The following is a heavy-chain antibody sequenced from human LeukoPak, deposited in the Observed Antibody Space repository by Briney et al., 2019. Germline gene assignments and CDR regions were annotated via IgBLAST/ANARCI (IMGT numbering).Heavy chain of an antibody. Sequence: GGSLRLSCAASGLTFSSYGMHWVRQAPGKGLEWVAVISYDGSNKYYADSVKGRFTISRDNSKNTLYLQMNSLRAEDTAVYYCAKDPRSGIVGATSYYYYGMDAWGQGTTATVSS. D-gene: IGHD1-26*01. CDR1: GLTFSSYG. V-gene: IGHV3-30*18. J-gene: IGHJ6*02. CDR2: ISYDGSNK. CDR3: AKDPRSGIVGATSYYYYGMDA.